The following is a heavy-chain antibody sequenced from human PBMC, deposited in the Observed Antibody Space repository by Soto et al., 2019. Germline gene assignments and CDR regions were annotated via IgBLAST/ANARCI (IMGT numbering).Heavy chain of an antibody. Sequence: SETLSLTCTVSGGSISSYYWSWIRQPAGKGLEWIGRIYTSGSTNYNPSLKSRVTMPVDTSKNQFSLKLSSVTAADTAVYYCARTAYCGGDCFYDAFDIWGQGTMVTVSS. D-gene: IGHD2-21*02. CDR3: ARTAYCGGDCFYDAFDI. CDR2: IYTSGST. CDR1: GGSISSYY. J-gene: IGHJ3*02. V-gene: IGHV4-4*07.